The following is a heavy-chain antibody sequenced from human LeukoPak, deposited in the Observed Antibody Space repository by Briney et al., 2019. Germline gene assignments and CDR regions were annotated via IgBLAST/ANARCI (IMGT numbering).Heavy chain of an antibody. D-gene: IGHD5-18*01. CDR2: IYPGDSDP. CDR3: ARLRQLWTLDY. V-gene: IGHV5-51*01. J-gene: IGHJ4*02. Sequence: GESLKISCKASGYGFPRYWIGWVRQMPGKGLEWMGIIYPGDSDPRYSPSFQGQVTISADKSTSTAYLQWSSLKASDTAMYYCARLRQLWTLDYWGQGTLVTVSS. CDR1: GYGFPRYW.